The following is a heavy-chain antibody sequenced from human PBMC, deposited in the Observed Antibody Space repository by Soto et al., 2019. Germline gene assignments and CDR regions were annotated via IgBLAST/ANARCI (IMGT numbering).Heavy chain of an antibody. CDR2: IYYSGST. J-gene: IGHJ5*02. CDR1: GDSITSTDYY. Sequence: SETLSLTCTSTGDSITSTDYYCGWIRQPPWKGLEWVASIYYSGSTYHNPSLKSRVTISVDTSKNQFSLKVTSVTAADTAVYYCARHWRTGYSTVFGVVMGWFEPLGQGTLVILSS. D-gene: IGHD3-3*01. CDR3: ARHWRTGYSTVFGVVMGWFEP. V-gene: IGHV4-39*01.